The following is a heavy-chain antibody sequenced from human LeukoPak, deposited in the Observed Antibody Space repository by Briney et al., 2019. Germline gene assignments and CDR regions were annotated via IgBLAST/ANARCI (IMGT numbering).Heavy chain of an antibody. CDR1: GGTFSSYA. V-gene: IGHV1-69*13. CDR3: ARDGSTAGAFDI. J-gene: IGHJ3*02. Sequence: SVKVSCKASGGTFSSYAISWVRQGPGQGLEWMGGIIPIFGTANYAQKFQGRVTITADESTSTAYMELSSLRSEDTAVYYCARDGSTAGAFDIWGQGTMVTVSS. CDR2: IIPIFGTA. D-gene: IGHD6-13*01.